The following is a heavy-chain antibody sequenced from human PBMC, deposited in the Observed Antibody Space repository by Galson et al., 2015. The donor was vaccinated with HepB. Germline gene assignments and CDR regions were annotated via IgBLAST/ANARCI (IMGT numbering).Heavy chain of an antibody. V-gene: IGHV4-39*02. CDR2: IYYSGST. J-gene: IGHJ1*01. CDR1: GGSISSSSYY. D-gene: IGHD3-16*02. CDR3: VRDYVWGSYRPEYFQH. Sequence: SETLSLTCTVSGGSISSSSYYWGWIRQPPGKGLEWIGSIYYSGSTYYNPSLKSRVTISVDTSKNQFSLKLSSVTAADTAVYYCVRDYVWGSYRPEYFQHWGQGTLVTVSS.